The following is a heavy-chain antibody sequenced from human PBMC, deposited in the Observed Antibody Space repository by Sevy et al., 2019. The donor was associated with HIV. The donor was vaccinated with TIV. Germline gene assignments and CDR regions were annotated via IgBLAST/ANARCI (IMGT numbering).Heavy chain of an antibody. D-gene: IGHD3-10*01. CDR1: GFTFSSYG. Sequence: GGSLRLSCAASGFTFSSYGMHWVRQAPGKGLEWVAVIWYDGSNKYYADSVKGRFTISRDNSKNTLYLQMNSLRAEDTAVYYGARGNYAFGELLLGYYYYGMDVWGQGTTVTVSS. CDR3: ARGNYAFGELLLGYYYYGMDV. CDR2: IWYDGSNK. J-gene: IGHJ6*02. V-gene: IGHV3-33*01.